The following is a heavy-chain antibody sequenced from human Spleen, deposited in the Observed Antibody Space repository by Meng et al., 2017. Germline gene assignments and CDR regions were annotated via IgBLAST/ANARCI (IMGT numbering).Heavy chain of an antibody. J-gene: IGHJ4*02. CDR1: GFTFSDYY. D-gene: IGHD6-19*01. Sequence: GESLKISCAASGFTFSDYYMNWIRQAPGKGLEWVSYISSSGSTIYYADSVKGRFTIARDNAKNSLYLQMNSLRAEDTAVYYCARVYSSGGYIDYWGQGTLVTVSS. CDR2: ISSSGSTI. V-gene: IGHV3-11*04. CDR3: ARVYSSGGYIDY.